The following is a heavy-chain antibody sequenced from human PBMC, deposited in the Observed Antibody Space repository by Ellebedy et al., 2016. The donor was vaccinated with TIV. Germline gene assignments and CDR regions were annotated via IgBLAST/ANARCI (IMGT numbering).Heavy chain of an antibody. D-gene: IGHD3-16*02. V-gene: IGHV1-69*13. CDR2: IIPIFGTA. CDR1: GGTFSSYA. Sequence: SVKVSXXASGGTFSSYAISWVRQAPGQGLEWMGGIIPIFGTANYAQKFQGRVTITADESTSTAYMELSSLRSEDTAVYYCASEYDYVWGSYRYRWFDPWGQGTLVTVSS. J-gene: IGHJ5*02. CDR3: ASEYDYVWGSYRYRWFDP.